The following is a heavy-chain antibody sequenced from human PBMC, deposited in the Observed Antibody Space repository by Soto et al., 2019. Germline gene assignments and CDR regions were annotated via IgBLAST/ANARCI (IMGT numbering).Heavy chain of an antibody. CDR3: ASKTAAGQYGMDV. J-gene: IGHJ6*02. CDR2: IIPIFGTA. CDR1: GGTFSSYA. Sequence: SVKVSCKASGGTFSSYAISWVRQAPGQGLEWMGGIIPIFGTANYAQKFQGRVTITADESTSTAYMELSSLRSEDTAVYYCASKTAAGQYGMDVWGQGTTVTVSS. D-gene: IGHD6-13*01. V-gene: IGHV1-69*13.